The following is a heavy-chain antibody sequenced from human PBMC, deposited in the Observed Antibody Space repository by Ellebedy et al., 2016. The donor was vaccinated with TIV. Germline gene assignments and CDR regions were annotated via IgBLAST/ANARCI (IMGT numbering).Heavy chain of an antibody. CDR3: ARWFGELLYVRWFDP. D-gene: IGHD3-10*01. CDR2: VYYSGST. CDR1: GASISRSSSS. V-gene: IGHV4-39*01. Sequence: SETLSLTCTVYGASISRSSSSRGCSRQPPGKGLAWIGIVYYSGSTDYNPSLMRLVTISADTSKNQFSLRLSSVTAADTAVYYCARWFGELLYVRWFDPWGQGTLVTVSS. J-gene: IGHJ5*02.